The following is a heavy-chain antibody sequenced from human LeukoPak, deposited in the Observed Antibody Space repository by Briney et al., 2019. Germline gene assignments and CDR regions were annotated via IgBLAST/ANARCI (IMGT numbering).Heavy chain of an antibody. J-gene: IGHJ4*02. D-gene: IGHD1-26*01. CDR1: GGSISSYY. CDR2: IYYSGST. V-gene: IGHV4-59*08. Sequence: SETLSLTCTVSGGSISSYYWSWIRQPPGKGLEWIGYIYYSGSTNYNPSLKSRVTISVDTSKNQFSLKLSSVTAADTAVYYCARSQGVGPFFDYWGQGTLVTVSS. CDR3: ARSQGVGPFFDY.